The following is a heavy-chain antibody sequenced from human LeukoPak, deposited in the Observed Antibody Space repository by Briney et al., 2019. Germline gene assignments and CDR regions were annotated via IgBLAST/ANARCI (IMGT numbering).Heavy chain of an antibody. CDR1: GYTFSSYD. CDR3: AGRSIAAAVNNWVDP. D-gene: IGHD6-13*01. J-gene: IGHJ5*02. V-gene: IGHV1-8*01. Sequence: ASVKVSCKASGYTFSSYDINWVRQATGQGLEWMGWMNPNSGNTGYAQKFQGRVNMTRNTSISTVYMELSSLRSEDTAVYYCAGRSIAAAVNNWVDPWGQGTLVTVSS. CDR2: MNPNSGNT.